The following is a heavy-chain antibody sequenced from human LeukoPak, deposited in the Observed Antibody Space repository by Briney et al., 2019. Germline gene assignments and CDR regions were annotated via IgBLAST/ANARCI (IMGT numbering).Heavy chain of an antibody. D-gene: IGHD2-2*01. V-gene: IGHV1-69*13. CDR2: IIPIFGTA. Sequence: ASVKVSCKASGGTFSSYAISWVRQAPGQGLEWMGGIIPIFGTANYAQKFQGRVTITADESTSTAYMELSSLRSEDTAVYYCARGNVVVVPAAMGPGYYYGMDVWGQGTTVTVSS. J-gene: IGHJ6*02. CDR3: ARGNVVVVPAAMGPGYYYGMDV. CDR1: GGTFSSYA.